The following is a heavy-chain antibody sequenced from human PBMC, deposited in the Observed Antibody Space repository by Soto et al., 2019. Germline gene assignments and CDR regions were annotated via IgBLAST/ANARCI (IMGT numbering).Heavy chain of an antibody. J-gene: IGHJ4*02. CDR3: ARGGVIAAAGLVY. Sequence: GASVKVSCKASGYTFAGYYMHWVRQAPGQGLEWMGWINPNSGGTNYAQKFRGRVTMTRDTSISTAYMELSRLRSDDTAVYYCARGGVIAAAGLVYWGQGTLVTVSS. V-gene: IGHV1-2*02. CDR2: INPNSGGT. CDR1: GYTFAGYY. D-gene: IGHD6-13*01.